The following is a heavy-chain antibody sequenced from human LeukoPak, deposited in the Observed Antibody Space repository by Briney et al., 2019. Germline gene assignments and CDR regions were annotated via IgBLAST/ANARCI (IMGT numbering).Heavy chain of an antibody. Sequence: SETLSLTCTVSGGSISSSSYYWGWIRQPPGKGLEWIGSIYYSGSTYYNPSLKSRVTISVDTSKNQFSLKLSSVTAADTAVYYCARQAARHFLLDPWGQGTLVTVSS. CDR3: ARQAARHFLLDP. J-gene: IGHJ5*02. CDR1: GGSISSSSYY. V-gene: IGHV4-39*01. CDR2: IYYSGST. D-gene: IGHD6-6*01.